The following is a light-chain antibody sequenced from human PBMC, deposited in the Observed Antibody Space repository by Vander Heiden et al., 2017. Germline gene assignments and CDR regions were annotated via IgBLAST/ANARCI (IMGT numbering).Light chain of an antibody. CDR2: ANK. Sequence: QSALTQPPSASAPPGQSVTISCTGTSSDVGVYNYFSWYPQHPGKAPKRIVYANKKGPSGLPARFAASKSGNKAFKNISGLQSGDEAYEDCNSFASSNIVVFGGGTKLTVL. V-gene: IGLV2-8*01. J-gene: IGLJ2*01. CDR3: NSFASSNIVV. CDR1: SSDVGVYNY.